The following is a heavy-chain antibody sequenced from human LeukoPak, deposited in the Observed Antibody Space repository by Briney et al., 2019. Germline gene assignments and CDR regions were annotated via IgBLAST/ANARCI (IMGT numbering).Heavy chain of an antibody. CDR3: ARDRWELLTSPGAFDI. Sequence: GASVTVSCKASGYTFTSYGISWVRQAPGQGLEWMGWISAYNGNTNYAQKLQGRVTMTTDTSTSTAYMELRSLRSDDTAVYYCARDRWELLTSPGAFDIWGQGTMVTVSS. D-gene: IGHD1-26*01. CDR1: GYTFTSYG. J-gene: IGHJ3*02. CDR2: ISAYNGNT. V-gene: IGHV1-18*01.